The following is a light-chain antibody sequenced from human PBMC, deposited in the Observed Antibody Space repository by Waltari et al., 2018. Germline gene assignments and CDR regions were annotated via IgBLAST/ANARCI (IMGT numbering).Light chain of an antibody. CDR3: QQYNDYPFT. CDR1: QSISTF. CDR2: AAS. J-gene: IGKJ3*01. Sequence: DIQMTQSPSYLSASVGDRVTINCRASQSISTFLNWYQQKPGKAPKLLIYAASSLQSGVPSRFSGSGSGTDFTLTISSLQPEDFATYYCQQYNDYPFTFGPGTKVDIK. V-gene: IGKV1-39*01.